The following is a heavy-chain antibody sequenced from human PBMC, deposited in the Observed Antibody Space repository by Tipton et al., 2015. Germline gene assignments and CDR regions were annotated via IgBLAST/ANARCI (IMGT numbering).Heavy chain of an antibody. J-gene: IGHJ4*02. D-gene: IGHD4-17*01. CDR3: ARSRYTVTPDS. CDR2: FFHSGNT. Sequence: TLSLTCTVSGGSISNSNYYWGWIRQPPGKGLEWIGSFFHSGNTFHNPSLRSRVIISVDTSKNQISRTVTSVTAADTAVYYCARSRYTVTPDSWGQGTLVTVSS. CDR1: GGSISNSNYY. V-gene: IGHV4-39*07.